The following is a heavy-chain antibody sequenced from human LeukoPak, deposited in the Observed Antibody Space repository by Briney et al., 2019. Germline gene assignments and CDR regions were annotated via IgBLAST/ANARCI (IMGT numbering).Heavy chain of an antibody. CDR2: ISSNGGST. J-gene: IGHJ4*02. Sequence: GGSLRLSCAASGFTFSSYALRWVGQPPGKGLEYVSAISSNGGSTYYANSVKGRFTISRDNSKNTLYLQMGSLRAEDMAVYYCARSPTSGYSYVYFDYWGQGTLVTVSS. CDR1: GFTFSSYA. V-gene: IGHV3-64*01. D-gene: IGHD5-18*01. CDR3: ARSPTSGYSYVYFDY.